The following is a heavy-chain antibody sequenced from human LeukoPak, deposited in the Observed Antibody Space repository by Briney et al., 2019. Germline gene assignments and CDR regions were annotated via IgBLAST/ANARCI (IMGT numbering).Heavy chain of an antibody. CDR1: GGSFSGYY. D-gene: IGHD3-10*01. V-gene: IGHV4-34*01. Sequence: PSETLSLTCAVYGGSFSGYYWSWIRQPPGKGLEWIGETNHSGSTNYNPSLKSRVTISVDTSKNQFSLKLSSVTAADTAVYYCARVSITMVRGVIIRARYYGMDVWGKGTTVTVSS. J-gene: IGHJ6*04. CDR3: ARVSITMVRGVIIRARYYGMDV. CDR2: TNHSGST.